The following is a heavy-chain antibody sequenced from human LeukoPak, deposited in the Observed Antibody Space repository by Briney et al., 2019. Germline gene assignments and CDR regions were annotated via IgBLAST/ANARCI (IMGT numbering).Heavy chain of an antibody. Sequence: GESLKISCKGSGYSFTTYWIGWVRQIPGKGLEWMGIIYPGDSHTIYSPSFRGQVTMSADKSISTAYLQWSSLKASDTAMYYCARLLGSSSSSWASFDYWGQGTLVTVSS. CDR1: GYSFTTYW. CDR3: ARLLGSSSSSWASFDY. V-gene: IGHV5-51*01. CDR2: IYPGDSHT. D-gene: IGHD6-13*01. J-gene: IGHJ4*02.